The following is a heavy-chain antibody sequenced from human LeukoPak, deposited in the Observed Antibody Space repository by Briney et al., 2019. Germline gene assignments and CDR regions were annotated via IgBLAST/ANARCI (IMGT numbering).Heavy chain of an antibody. D-gene: IGHD1-26*01. V-gene: IGHV4-59*01. J-gene: IGHJ4*02. CDR1: GSSISTSY. Sequence: PSETLYLTCTFSGSSISTSYWSWIRQPPGKGLEWIAYIYYSGYTNYNPSLKSRVTISIDTSKNQFSLKLSSVTTADTAVYYCARARSDSGRFDSWGQGTPVTVSS. CDR2: IYYSGYT. CDR3: ARARSDSGRFDS.